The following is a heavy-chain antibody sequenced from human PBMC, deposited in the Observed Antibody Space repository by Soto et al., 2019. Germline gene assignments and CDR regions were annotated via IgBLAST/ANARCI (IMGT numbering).Heavy chain of an antibody. CDR2: IYYSGST. CDR3: ARDDYYYYGMDV. J-gene: IGHJ6*02. V-gene: IGHV4-59*01. Sequence: LSLTCTVSGGSISSYYWSWIRQPPGKGLEWIGYIYYSGSTNYNPSLKSRVTISVDTSKNQFSLKLSSVAAADTAVYYCARDDYYYYGMDVWGQGTTVTVSS. CDR1: GGSISSYY.